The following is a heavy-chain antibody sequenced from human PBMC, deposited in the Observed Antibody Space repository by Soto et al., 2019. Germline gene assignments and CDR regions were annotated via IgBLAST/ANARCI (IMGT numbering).Heavy chain of an antibody. J-gene: IGHJ5*02. CDR1: GGTFSSYA. CDR2: IIPIFGTA. V-gene: IGHV1-69*06. Sequence: SVKVSCKASGGTFSSYAISWVRQAPGQGLEWMGGIIPIFGTANYAQKFQGRVTITADKSTSTAYMELSSLRSEDTAVYYCAFRDCSGGSCYSGWFDPCGQRTLVTVSS. CDR3: AFRDCSGGSCYSGWFDP. D-gene: IGHD2-15*01.